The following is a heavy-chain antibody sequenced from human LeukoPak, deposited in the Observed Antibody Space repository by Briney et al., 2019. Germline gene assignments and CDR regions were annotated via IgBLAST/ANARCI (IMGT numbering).Heavy chain of an antibody. V-gene: IGHV1-69*13. CDR1: GGTFSSYA. CDR2: IITIFGTA. Sequence: SVKVSCKASGGTFSSYAISWVRQAPGQGLEWMGGIITIFGTANYAQKFQGRVTITADESTSTAYMELSSLRSEDTTVYYCASTMKTTVVTFLFDYWGQGTLVTVSS. D-gene: IGHD4-23*01. CDR3: ASTMKTTVVTFLFDY. J-gene: IGHJ4*02.